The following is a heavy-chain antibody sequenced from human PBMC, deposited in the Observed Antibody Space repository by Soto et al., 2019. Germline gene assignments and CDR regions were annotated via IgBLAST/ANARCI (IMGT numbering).Heavy chain of an antibody. J-gene: IGHJ4*02. CDR3: VKELLRIDTLTGYAFDY. Sequence: GGSLRLSCSASGFTFSNYAMYWVRQAPGKGLEYVSGISSNGDDKYYTDSVRRRYIISRDNSKNMLYFQMSSLRAEDTAVYFCVKELLRIDTLTGYAFDYWGQGTLVTVSS. V-gene: IGHV3-64*05. D-gene: IGHD3-9*01. CDR2: ISSNGDDK. CDR1: GFTFSNYA.